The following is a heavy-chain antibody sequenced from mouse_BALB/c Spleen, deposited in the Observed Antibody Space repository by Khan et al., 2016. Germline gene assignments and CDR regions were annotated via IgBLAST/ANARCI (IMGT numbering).Heavy chain of an antibody. Sequence: EVELVESGGGLVQPGGSRKLSCAASGFNFSSFGMHWVRQAPEKGLEWVAYISSGSNTIYYADTVKGRFTISRDNPKKTLFLQRTSLRSEDTAMYYCARRIVTKDYYGMDYWGQGTSVTVSS. J-gene: IGHJ4*01. V-gene: IGHV5-17*02. D-gene: IGHD2-5*01. CDR2: ISSGSNTI. CDR3: ARRIVTKDYYGMDY. CDR1: GFNFSSFG.